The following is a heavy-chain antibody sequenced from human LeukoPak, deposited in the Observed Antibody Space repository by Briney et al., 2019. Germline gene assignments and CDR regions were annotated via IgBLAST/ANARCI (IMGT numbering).Heavy chain of an antibody. V-gene: IGHV3-11*03. CDR1: GFTFSDYY. CDR2: ISSSSSYT. CDR3: ASSYYYGMDV. J-gene: IGHJ6*02. Sequence: GGSLRPSCAASGFTFSDYYMSWIRQAPGKGLEWVSYISSSSSYTNYADSVKGRFTISRDNAKNSLYLQMNSLRAEDTAVYYCASSYYYGMDVWGQGTTVTVSS.